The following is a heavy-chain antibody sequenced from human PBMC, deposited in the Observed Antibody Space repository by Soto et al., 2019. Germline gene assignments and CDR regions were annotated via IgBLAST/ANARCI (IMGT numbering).Heavy chain of an antibody. V-gene: IGHV1-3*01. CDR2: INAGNGNT. CDR1: GYTFTSYA. D-gene: IGHD2-2*01. J-gene: IGHJ6*04. CDR3: ARDLPLPAAIGPPYYYYYGMDV. Sequence: ASVKISCKASGYTFTSYAMHWVRQAPGQRLEWMGWINAGNGNTKYSQKFQGRVTITRDTSASTAYMELSSLRSEDTAVYYCARDLPLPAAIGPPYYYYYGMDVWGKGTTVTVSS.